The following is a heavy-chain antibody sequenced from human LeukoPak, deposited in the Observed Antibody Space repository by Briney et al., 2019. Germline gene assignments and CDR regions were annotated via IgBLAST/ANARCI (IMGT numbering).Heavy chain of an antibody. CDR3: ARHAPSSDRCSSATCFGWVDP. J-gene: IGHJ5*02. Sequence: LRLSCAASGFTFSSYAMSWVRQGPGKGLEWIGSIYYSGSTYYNLSLKSRVTISIDTSKKQFSLKLSSVTAADTAVYYCARHAPSSDRCSSATCFGWVDPWGQGTLVTVSS. CDR1: GFTFSSYA. D-gene: IGHD2-2*01. V-gene: IGHV4-30-2*03. CDR2: IYYSGST.